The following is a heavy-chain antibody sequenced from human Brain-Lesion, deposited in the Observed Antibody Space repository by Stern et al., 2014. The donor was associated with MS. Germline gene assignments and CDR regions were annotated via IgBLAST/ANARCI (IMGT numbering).Heavy chain of an antibody. CDR3: AKGYNWFDS. Sequence: QVQLQESGPGLMKPSQTLALTCAISGDSVSSNSAAWNWLRQSPSRGLEWLGRTYYSSKWYYQYAESVKIRITINADTSTNQFSLQLNSVTPEDTAVYLCAKGYNWFDSWGQGTVVTVS. V-gene: IGHV6-1*01. CDR1: GDSVSSNSAA. J-gene: IGHJ5*01. CDR2: TYYSSKWYY.